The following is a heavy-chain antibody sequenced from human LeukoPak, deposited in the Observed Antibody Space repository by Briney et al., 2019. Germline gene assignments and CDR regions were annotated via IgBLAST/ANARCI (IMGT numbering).Heavy chain of an antibody. D-gene: IGHD3-10*02. J-gene: IGHJ6*04. CDR2: ISWNSGSI. Sequence: GGSLRLSCAASGFTFDDYAMHWVRQTPGKGLEWVSGISWNSGSIGYADSVKGRFTISRDNAKNSLYLQMNSLRAEDTAVYYCAELGITMIGGVWGKGTTVTISS. V-gene: IGHV3-9*01. CDR3: AELGITMIGGV. CDR1: GFTFDDYA.